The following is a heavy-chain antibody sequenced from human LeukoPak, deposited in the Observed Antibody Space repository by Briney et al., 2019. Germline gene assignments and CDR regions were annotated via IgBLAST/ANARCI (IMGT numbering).Heavy chain of an antibody. CDR1: GFTFSSYS. CDR3: ARDSGPLAFDI. D-gene: IGHD3-10*01. V-gene: IGHV3-21*01. Sequence: GGSLRLSCAASGFTFSSYSMNWVRQAPGKGLEWVSSISSSSSSYIYYADSVKGRFTISRDNAKNSLYLQMNSLRAEDTAVYYCARDSGPLAFDIWGQGTMVTVSS. J-gene: IGHJ3*02. CDR2: ISSSSSSYI.